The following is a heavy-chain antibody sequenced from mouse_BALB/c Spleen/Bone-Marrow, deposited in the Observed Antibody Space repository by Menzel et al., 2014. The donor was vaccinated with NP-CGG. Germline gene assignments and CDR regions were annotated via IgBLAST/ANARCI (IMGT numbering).Heavy chain of an antibody. Sequence: VKLMESGPGLVAPSQSLSITCTVSGFSLTGFGVNWVRQPPGKGLEWLGIIWGDGNTDYTSALKSRLTISKDNAKSQVFLKMTSLQTDDTARYYCARVGYGNYSYYYDSWGQGTTLTVSS. D-gene: IGHD2-1*01. J-gene: IGHJ2*01. CDR1: GFSLTGFG. CDR2: IWGDGNT. CDR3: ARVGYGNYSYYYDS. V-gene: IGHV2-6-7*01.